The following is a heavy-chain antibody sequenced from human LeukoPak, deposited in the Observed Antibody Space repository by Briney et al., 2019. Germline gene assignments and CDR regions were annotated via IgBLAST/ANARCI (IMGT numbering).Heavy chain of an antibody. D-gene: IGHD6-19*01. CDR2: ISGSGGST. Sequence: GGSLRLSCAASGFTFSSYAMSWVRQAPGKGLEWFSAISGSGGSTYYADSVKGRSTISRDNSKNTLYLQMNCLRAEDTAVYYWAKAIGYSSGWISDYWGQGTLVTVSS. CDR1: GFTFSSYA. J-gene: IGHJ4*02. CDR3: AKAIGYSSGWISDY. V-gene: IGHV3-23*01.